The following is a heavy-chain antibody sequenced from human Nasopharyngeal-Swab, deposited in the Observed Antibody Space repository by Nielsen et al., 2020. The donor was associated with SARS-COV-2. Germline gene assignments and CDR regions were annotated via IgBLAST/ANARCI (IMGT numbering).Heavy chain of an antibody. CDR3: AKDRDSGDDSDDYYHYYGMDV. CDR1: GFTFRSYA. J-gene: IGHJ6*02. Sequence: GESLKISCAASGFTFRSYAISWVRQAPGKGLGWVSVISGSDYTPYYADSVKGRFTISRDNSKNTVNLQMNSLRAEDTAIYYCAKDRDSGDDSDDYYHYYGMDVWGQGTTVTVSS. CDR2: ISGSDYTP. V-gene: IGHV3-23*01. D-gene: IGHD5-12*01.